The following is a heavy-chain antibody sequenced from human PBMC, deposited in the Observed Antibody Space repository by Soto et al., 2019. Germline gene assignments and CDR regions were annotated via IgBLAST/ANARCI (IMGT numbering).Heavy chain of an antibody. CDR3: ASPSTSSFAFDI. J-gene: IGHJ3*02. CDR1: GGTLSIYG. CDR2: TIPIFGTP. D-gene: IGHD2-2*01. V-gene: IGHV1-69*06. Sequence: QVQLVQSGAEVKKPGSSVKVSCKASGGTLSIYGSSWVRQAPGQGLEWMGGTIPIFGTPNYAQKFQGRVTITADKSTSTAYMELSSLRSEDTAVYYCASPSTSSFAFDIWGQGTVVTVSS.